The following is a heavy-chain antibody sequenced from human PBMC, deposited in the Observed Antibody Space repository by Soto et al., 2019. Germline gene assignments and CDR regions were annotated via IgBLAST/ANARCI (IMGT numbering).Heavy chain of an antibody. CDR1: GFTFSEYE. J-gene: IGHJ5*02. V-gene: IGHV3-48*03. Sequence: EVQLVESGGALVQPGGSLRLSCAASGFTFSEYEMNWVRQAPGKGLEWVSYISGSSSTIYYADSVKGRFTISRDNAKNSLYLQMHSLRVDDTAVYYCAREGGFDWLDPWGQGTLVTVSS. CDR3: AREGGFDWLDP. CDR2: ISGSSSTI. D-gene: IGHD3-10*01.